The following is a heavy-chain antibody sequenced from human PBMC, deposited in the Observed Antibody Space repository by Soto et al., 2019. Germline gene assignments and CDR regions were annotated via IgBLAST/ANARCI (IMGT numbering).Heavy chain of an antibody. CDR2: IIPMYGTT. V-gene: IGHV1-69*12. D-gene: IGHD1-1*01. CDR3: ARIGTLDWIDDY. Sequence: QVQLVQSGAEVKKPGSSVKVSCKASGGTFRSYVTSWVRQASGQGLEWLGGIIPMYGTTYYAQTFQGRVTISADESTSTAFMELSSMISEDTAVYYCARIGTLDWIDDYWGQGTLVTVSS. J-gene: IGHJ4*02. CDR1: GGTFRSYV.